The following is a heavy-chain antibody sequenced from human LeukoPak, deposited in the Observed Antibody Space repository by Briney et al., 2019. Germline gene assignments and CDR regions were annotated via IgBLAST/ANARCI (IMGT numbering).Heavy chain of an antibody. CDR2: ISGSGGST. D-gene: IGHD6-19*01. V-gene: IGHV3-23*01. Sequence: PGGTLRLSCAASGFTFSSYGMSWVRQAPGKGLEWVSAISGSGGSTYYADSVKGRFTISRDNSKNTLYLQMNSLRAEDTAVYYCAKAGTEIAVAVYYFDYWGQGTLVTVSS. CDR1: GFTFSSYG. CDR3: AKAGTEIAVAVYYFDY. J-gene: IGHJ4*02.